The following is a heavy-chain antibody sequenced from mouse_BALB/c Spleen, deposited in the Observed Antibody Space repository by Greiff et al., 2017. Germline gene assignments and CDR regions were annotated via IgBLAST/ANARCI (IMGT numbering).Heavy chain of an antibody. CDR1: GYTFTDYA. J-gene: IGHJ2*01. D-gene: IGHD2-4*01. Sequence: QVQLQQSGAELVRPGVSVKISCKGSGYTFTDYAMHWVKQSHAKSLEWIGVISTYYGDASYNQKFKGKATMTVDKSSSTAYMELARLTSEDSAIYYCARGSTMITLYAMDYWGQGTTLTVSS. CDR3: ARGSTMITLYAMDY. CDR2: ISTYYGDA. V-gene: IGHV1S137*01.